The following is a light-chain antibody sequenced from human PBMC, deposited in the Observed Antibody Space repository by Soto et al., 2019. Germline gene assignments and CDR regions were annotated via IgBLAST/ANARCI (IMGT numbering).Light chain of an antibody. CDR3: SSYTISSTLGL. Sequence: QSALTQPASVSGSPGQSITISCTGTTSDVGGYNYVSWYQHHPGKAPKLVIYDVSSRPSGISNRFSGSKSGNTASLTISGLPAEDEADYYCSSYTISSTLGLLGGGTKLTVL. V-gene: IGLV2-14*03. J-gene: IGLJ2*01. CDR1: TSDVGGYNY. CDR2: DVS.